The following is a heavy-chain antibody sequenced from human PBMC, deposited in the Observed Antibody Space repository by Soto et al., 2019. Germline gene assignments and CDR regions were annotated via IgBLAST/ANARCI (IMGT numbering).Heavy chain of an antibody. Sequence: ASVKVSCKASGYTFTGYYMHWVRQAPGQGLEWMGWINPNSGGTNYAQKFQGRVTMTRDTSISTAYMELSRLRSDDTAVYYCAREGRYYYDSSGYYYDPDAFDIWGQGTMVTVSS. CDR3: AREGRYYYDSSGYYYDPDAFDI. CDR2: INPNSGGT. D-gene: IGHD3-22*01. J-gene: IGHJ3*02. V-gene: IGHV1-2*02. CDR1: GYTFTGYY.